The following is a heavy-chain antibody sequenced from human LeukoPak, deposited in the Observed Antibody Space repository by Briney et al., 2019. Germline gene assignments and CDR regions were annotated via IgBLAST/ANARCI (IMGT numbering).Heavy chain of an antibody. CDR3: ARGSAYYYDSSGYSVFDY. D-gene: IGHD3-22*01. Sequence: SETLSLTCTVSGGSISSYYWSWIRQPPGKGLEWIGYIYYSGSTNYNPSLESRVTISVDTSKNQFSLKLSSVTAADTAVYYCARGSAYYYDSSGYSVFDYWGQGTLVTVSS. CDR1: GGSISSYY. V-gene: IGHV4-59*01. J-gene: IGHJ4*02. CDR2: IYYSGST.